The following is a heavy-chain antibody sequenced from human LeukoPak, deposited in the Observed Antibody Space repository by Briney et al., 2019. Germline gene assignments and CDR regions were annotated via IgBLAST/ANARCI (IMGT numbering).Heavy chain of an antibody. J-gene: IGHJ4*02. V-gene: IGHV1-18*01. CDR3: ARDQNNWNYRSSDY. D-gene: IGHD1-7*01. CDR2: ISAYNGNT. CDR1: GYTFTXYG. Sequence: AXVKVSCKAXGYTFTXYGISWVRQAPGQGLEWMGWISAYNGNTNYAQKLQGRVTMTTDTSTSTAYMELRSLRSDDTAVYYCARDQNNWNYRSSDYWGQGTLVTVSS.